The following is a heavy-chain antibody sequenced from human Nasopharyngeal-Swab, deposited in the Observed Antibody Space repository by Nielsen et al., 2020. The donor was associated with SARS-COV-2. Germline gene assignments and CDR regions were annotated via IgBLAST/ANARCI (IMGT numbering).Heavy chain of an antibody. D-gene: IGHD1-26*01. CDR1: GYTFTNYG. CDR3: ARGFGRLGVNFDY. CDR2: ISAYSGNT. V-gene: IGHV1-18*01. J-gene: IGHJ4*02. Sequence: ASVKVPCKASGYTFTNYGITWVRQAPGQGLEWMGWISAYSGNTNYAQKLQGRVTMTTDTSTSTAYMELRSLRSDDTAVHYCARGFGRLGVNFDYWGQGTLVTVSS.